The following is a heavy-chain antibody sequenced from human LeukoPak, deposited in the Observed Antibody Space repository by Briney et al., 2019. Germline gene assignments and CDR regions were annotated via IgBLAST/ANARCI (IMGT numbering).Heavy chain of an antibody. CDR2: IKHDGSEK. CDR3: ARDQYYGSGMYGMDV. D-gene: IGHD3-10*01. Sequence: GGSLRLSCVASGFSFSTYWINWVRQAPGEGLEWVAHIKHDGSEKYYVDSVKGRFTISRDNAKNSLYLQMNSLRAEDTAVYYCARDQYYGSGMYGMDVWGQGTTVTVSS. CDR1: GFSFSTYW. V-gene: IGHV3-7*01. J-gene: IGHJ6*02.